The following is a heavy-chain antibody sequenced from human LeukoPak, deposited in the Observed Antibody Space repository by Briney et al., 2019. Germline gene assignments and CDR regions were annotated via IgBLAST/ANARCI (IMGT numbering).Heavy chain of an antibody. D-gene: IGHD3-22*01. J-gene: IGHJ4*02. CDR3: ARGGFAAHDY. Sequence: SETLSLTCTVSGGSISSSSYYWGWIRQPPGKGLEWIGSMYSSGSTYYNPSLKSRVTISVDTSKNQFSLKLSSVTAADTAVYYCARGGFAAHDYWGQGTLVTVSS. CDR1: GGSISSSSYY. CDR2: MYSSGST. V-gene: IGHV4-39*07.